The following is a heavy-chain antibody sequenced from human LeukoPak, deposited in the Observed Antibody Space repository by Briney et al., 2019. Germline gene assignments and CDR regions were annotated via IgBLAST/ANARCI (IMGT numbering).Heavy chain of an antibody. V-gene: IGHV3-21*01. CDR2: ISSSSSYI. J-gene: IGHJ6*04. D-gene: IGHD3-9*01. CDR1: GFTFSSYS. Sequence: RAGGSLRLSCAASGFTFSSYSMNWVRQAPGKGLEWVSSISSSSSYIYYADSVKGRFTISRDNAKNSLYLQMNSQRAEDTAVYYCARDRGGYDILTGYYYYYYGMDVWGKGTTVTVSS. CDR3: ARDRGGYDILTGYYYYYYGMDV.